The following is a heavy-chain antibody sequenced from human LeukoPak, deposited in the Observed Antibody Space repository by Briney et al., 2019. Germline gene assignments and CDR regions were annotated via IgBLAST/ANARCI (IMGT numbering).Heavy chain of an antibody. D-gene: IGHD2-21*02. Sequence: GGSLRLSCAASGFTFSSYAMHWVRQAPGKGLEGVAVISYDGSNKYYADSVKGRFTISRDNSKNTLYLQMNSLRAEDTAVYYCARDRGTAVAPLFDYWGQGTLVTVSS. CDR1: GFTFSSYA. V-gene: IGHV3-30*04. CDR3: ARDRGTAVAPLFDY. CDR2: ISYDGSNK. J-gene: IGHJ4*02.